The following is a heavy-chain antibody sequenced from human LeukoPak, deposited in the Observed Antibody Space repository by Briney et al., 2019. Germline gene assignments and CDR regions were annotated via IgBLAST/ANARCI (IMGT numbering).Heavy chain of an antibody. CDR1: GGSISSGSYY. J-gene: IGHJ4*02. D-gene: IGHD5-24*01. Sequence: SETLSLTCTVSGGSISSGSYYWSWIRQPAGRGLEWIGRIYTSGSTNYNPSLKSRVTISVDTSKNQFSLKLSSETAADTAVYYCAIQGALEMATIKKGVFDYWGEGTLVTVSS. V-gene: IGHV4-61*02. CDR2: IYTSGST. CDR3: AIQGALEMATIKKGVFDY.